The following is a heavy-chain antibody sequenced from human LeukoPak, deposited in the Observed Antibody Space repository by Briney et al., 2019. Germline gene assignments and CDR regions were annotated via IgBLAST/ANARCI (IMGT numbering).Heavy chain of an antibody. D-gene: IGHD4-17*01. CDR2: IYYSGST. Sequence: PSETLSLTCTVSGGSINSSGYYWGRIRQPPGKGLEWIGSIYYSGSTYHNPSLKSRVTISVDTSKKQFSLKLSSVTAADTAVYYCARQIRSNYGDYPLRYWGQGTLVTVSS. J-gene: IGHJ4*02. CDR3: ARQIRSNYGDYPLRY. V-gene: IGHV4-39*01. CDR1: GGSINSSGYY.